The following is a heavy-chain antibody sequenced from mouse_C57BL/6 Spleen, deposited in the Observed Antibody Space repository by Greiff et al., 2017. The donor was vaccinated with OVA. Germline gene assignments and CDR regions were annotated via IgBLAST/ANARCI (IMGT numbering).Heavy chain of an antibody. V-gene: IGHV1-82*01. CDR2: IYPGDGDT. CDR3: ASAIYYGNFYAMDY. D-gene: IGHD2-1*01. Sequence: VKVVESGPELVKPGASVKISCKASGYAFSSSWMNWVKQRPGKGLEWIGRIYPGDGDTNYNGKFKGKATLTADKSSSTAYMQLSSLTSEDSAVYFCASAIYYGNFYAMDYWGQGTSVTVSS. J-gene: IGHJ4*01. CDR1: GYAFSSSW.